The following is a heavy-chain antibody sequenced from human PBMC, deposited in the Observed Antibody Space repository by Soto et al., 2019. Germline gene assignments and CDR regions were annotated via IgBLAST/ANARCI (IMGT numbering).Heavy chain of an antibody. CDR3: ATESGVRGLRTAGYYYGMDV. V-gene: IGHV1-24*01. CDR2: FDPEDGET. Sequence: ASVKVSCKVSGYTLTELSMHWVRQAPGKGLEWMGGFDPEDGETIYAQKFQGRVTMTEDTSTDTAYMELSSLRSEDTAVYYCATESGVRGLRTAGYYYGMDVWGQGTTVTVSS. J-gene: IGHJ6*02. CDR1: GYTLTELS. D-gene: IGHD3-10*01.